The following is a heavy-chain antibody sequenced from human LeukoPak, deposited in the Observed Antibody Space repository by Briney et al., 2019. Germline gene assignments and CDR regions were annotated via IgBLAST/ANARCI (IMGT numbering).Heavy chain of an antibody. Sequence: GGSLRLSCAASGFTFSSYGMHWVRQAPGKGLEWVAFIRYDGSNKYYADSVKGRFTISRDNSKNTLYLQMNSLRAEDTAVYYCANLHSLLVVVPAAPFQHWGQGTLVTVSS. CDR3: ANLHSLLVVVPAAPFQH. V-gene: IGHV3-30*02. CDR2: IRYDGSNK. CDR1: GFTFSSYG. D-gene: IGHD2-2*01. J-gene: IGHJ1*01.